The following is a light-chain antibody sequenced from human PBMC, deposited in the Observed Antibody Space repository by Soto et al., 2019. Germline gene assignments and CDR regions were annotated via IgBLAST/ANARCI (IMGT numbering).Light chain of an antibody. CDR3: SSSTSSSLQV. CDR2: EVS. V-gene: IGLV2-14*01. Sequence: QSALTQPASVSGSPGQSITISCTGTSSDVGGYNYVSWYQQHPGKAPKLMIYEVSNRPSGVSNRFSGSKSGNTASLTISGLQAEDEADYYCSSSTSSSLQVSGTGTKLTVL. CDR1: SSDVGGYNY. J-gene: IGLJ1*01.